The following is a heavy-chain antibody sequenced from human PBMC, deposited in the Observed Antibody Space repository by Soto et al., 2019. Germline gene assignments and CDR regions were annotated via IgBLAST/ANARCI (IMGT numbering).Heavy chain of an antibody. CDR1: GGSISSYH. J-gene: IGHJ6*02. V-gene: IGHV4-59*08. CDR3: ARQGFGALHGLVAV. Sequence: QVQLQESGPGLVKPSETLSLSCTVSGGSISSYHWSWIRQTPGKGLEWIGYVHYSWGSNYNPSLKXXVXXSLDTSKSQFSLKLTSVTATDTAVYYCARQGFGALHGLVAVWGQGTTVTVSS. CDR2: VHYSWGS. D-gene: IGHD3-10*01.